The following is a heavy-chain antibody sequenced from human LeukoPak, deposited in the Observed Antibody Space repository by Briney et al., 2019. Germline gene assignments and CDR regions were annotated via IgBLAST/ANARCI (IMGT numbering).Heavy chain of an antibody. CDR3: ARGHDYGDY. V-gene: IGHV3-23*01. CDR2: ISGSGGST. Sequence: GGSLRLSCAASGFTFSSYAMSWVRQAPGKGLEWVSAISGSGGSTYYADSVKGRLTISRDNAKNSLYLQMNSLRAEDTAVYYCARGHDYGDYVGQGTLVTVSS. CDR1: GFTFSSYA. J-gene: IGHJ4*02.